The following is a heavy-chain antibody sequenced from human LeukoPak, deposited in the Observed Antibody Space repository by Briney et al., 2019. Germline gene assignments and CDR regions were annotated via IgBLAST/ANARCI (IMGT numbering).Heavy chain of an antibody. Sequence: SETLSLTCTVSGGSISSYYWSWIRQPAGKGLEWIGRIYGNGSSDYNPSLKSRVTISVDKSKNQFSLKLSSVTAADTAVYYCARYYYDDSVYQSCFDPWGQGTLVTVSS. CDR1: GGSISSYY. V-gene: IGHV4-4*07. J-gene: IGHJ5*02. D-gene: IGHD3-22*01. CDR2: IYGNGSS. CDR3: ARYYYDDSVYQSCFDP.